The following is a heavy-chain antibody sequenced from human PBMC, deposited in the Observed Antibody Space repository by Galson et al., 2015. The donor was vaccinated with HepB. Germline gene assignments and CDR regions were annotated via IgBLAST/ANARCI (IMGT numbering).Heavy chain of an antibody. Sequence: QSGAALKKPGESLKISCTGSGYSFTSYWIGWVRQMPGKGLEWMGIIYPGDSDTRYSPSFPGQVTISADKSISTAYLQWSSLKASNTAMYYCARRGSSSWSGYYYYYMDVWGKGTTVTVSS. CDR2: IYPGDSDT. D-gene: IGHD6-13*01. V-gene: IGHV5-51*03. CDR3: ARRGSSSWSGYYYYYMDV. J-gene: IGHJ6*03. CDR1: GYSFTSYW.